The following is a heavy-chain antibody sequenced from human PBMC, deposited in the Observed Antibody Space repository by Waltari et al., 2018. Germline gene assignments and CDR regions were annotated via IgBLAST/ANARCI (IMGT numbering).Heavy chain of an antibody. CDR3: ARLIAAAGTSEFDY. V-gene: IGHV4-4*07. Sequence: QVQLQESGPGLVKPSETLSLTCTVPGGSISGYYWSWIGQPCGKGREWIGRIYTSGSANYNPSLKSRVTMSVDTSKNQFSLKLSSGTAADTAVYYCARLIAAAGTSEFDYWGQGTLVTVSS. CDR1: GGSISGYY. CDR2: IYTSGSA. J-gene: IGHJ4*02. D-gene: IGHD6-13*01.